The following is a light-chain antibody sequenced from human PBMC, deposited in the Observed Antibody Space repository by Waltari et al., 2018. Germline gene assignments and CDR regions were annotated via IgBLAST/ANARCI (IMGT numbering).Light chain of an antibody. CDR2: RAA. CDR3: QQLMRFPTFT. J-gene: IGKJ2*01. CDR1: QDISTH. Sequence: DIQLTQSPSFLSTSVGDRVTITCRASQDISTHLSWYQQKPGKAPRLLVYRAATLHSGVPSRFSGTGSGTEFTLTINNLQPEDFATYYCQQLMRFPTFTFGQGTKVQIE. V-gene: IGKV1-9*01.